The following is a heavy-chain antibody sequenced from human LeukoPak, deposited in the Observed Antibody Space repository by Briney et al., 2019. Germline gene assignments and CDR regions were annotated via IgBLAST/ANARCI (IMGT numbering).Heavy chain of an antibody. CDR1: GFTFSSYA. V-gene: IGHV3-30-3*01. J-gene: IGHJ4*02. Sequence: SGRSLRLSCAASGFTFSSYAMHWVRQAPGKGLEWVAVISYDGSNKYYADSVKGRFTISRDNSKNTLYLQMNSLRAEDTAVYYCASRGSSGWYGRDDYWGQGTLVTVSS. D-gene: IGHD6-19*01. CDR2: ISYDGSNK. CDR3: ASRGSSGWYGRDDY.